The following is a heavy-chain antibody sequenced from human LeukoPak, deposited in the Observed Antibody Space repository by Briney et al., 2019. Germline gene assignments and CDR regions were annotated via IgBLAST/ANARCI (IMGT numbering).Heavy chain of an antibody. V-gene: IGHV1-8*01. J-gene: IGHJ6*03. Sequence: ASVKVSCKASGYTFTSYDINWVRQATGQGLEWMGWMNPNSGNTGYAQKFQGRVTMTRNTSISTAYMELSSLRSEDTAVYYCAREGDPNAVTTVTTGTTGPYYYYYYYMDVWGKGTTVTVSS. D-gene: IGHD4-17*01. CDR1: GYTFTSYD. CDR2: MNPNSGNT. CDR3: AREGDPNAVTTVTTGTTGPYYYYYYYMDV.